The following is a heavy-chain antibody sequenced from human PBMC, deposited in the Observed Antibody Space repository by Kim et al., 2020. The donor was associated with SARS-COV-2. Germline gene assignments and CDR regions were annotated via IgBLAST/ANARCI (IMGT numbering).Heavy chain of an antibody. Sequence: GGSLRLSCAASGFFFGDYAMHWVRQAPGKGLEWVSGISYNSDTVEYADSVKGRFTITRDNANSSLYLQMDSLRPEDTALYYCAKDHVRYYDYGGYYGYWGQGTLVTVSS. V-gene: IGHV3-9*01. CDR1: GFFFGDYA. CDR3: AKDHVRYYDYGGYYGY. J-gene: IGHJ4*02. D-gene: IGHD3-22*01. CDR2: ISYNSDTV.